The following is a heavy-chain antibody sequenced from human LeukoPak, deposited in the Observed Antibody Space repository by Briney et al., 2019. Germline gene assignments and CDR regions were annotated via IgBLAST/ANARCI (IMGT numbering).Heavy chain of an antibody. D-gene: IGHD2-21*02. CDR2: ISYDGSNK. V-gene: IGHV3-30-3*01. CDR3: ARPAVTAIMIAWYFDL. Sequence: GRSLRLSCAASGFTFSSYAMHWVRQAPGKGLEWVAVISYDGSNKYYADSVKGRFTISRDNSKNTLYLQMNSLRAEDTAVYYCARPAVTAIMIAWYFDLWGRGTLVTVSS. CDR1: GFTFSSYA. J-gene: IGHJ2*01.